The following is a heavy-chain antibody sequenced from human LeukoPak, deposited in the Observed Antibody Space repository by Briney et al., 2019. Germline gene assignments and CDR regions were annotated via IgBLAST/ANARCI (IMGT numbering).Heavy chain of an antibody. CDR1: GFTFSTYS. V-gene: IGHV3-48*01. Sequence: GGSLRLSRAASGFTFSTYSMNWVRQAPGKGLEWVSYISSSISTIYYADSVKGRFTISRDNAKNSLYLQMNSLRAEDTAVYYCARSCGGDCYSGFDYWGQGTLVTVSS. CDR2: ISSSISTI. CDR3: ARSCGGDCYSGFDY. J-gene: IGHJ4*02. D-gene: IGHD2-21*02.